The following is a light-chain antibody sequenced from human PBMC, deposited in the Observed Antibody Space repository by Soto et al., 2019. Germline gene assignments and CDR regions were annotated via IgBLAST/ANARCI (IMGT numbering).Light chain of an antibody. CDR1: QSVSSTY. J-gene: IGKJ1*01. V-gene: IGKV3-20*01. CDR3: QQYGSSPPCT. Sequence: EIVLTQSPGTLSLSPGERATLSCRPSQSVSSTYLAWYQQKPGQAPRLLIYGASTRATGIPDRFSGSGSGTDFTLTISTLEPEDSAVYYCQQYGSSPPCTFGQGTKVDIK. CDR2: GAS.